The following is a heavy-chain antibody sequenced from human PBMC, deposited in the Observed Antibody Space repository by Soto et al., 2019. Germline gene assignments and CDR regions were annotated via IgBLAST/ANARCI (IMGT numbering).Heavy chain of an antibody. D-gene: IGHD3-22*01. CDR1: GYTFTSYG. V-gene: IGHV1-18*01. J-gene: IGHJ3*02. CDR3: ASMIVVLDAFDI. Sequence: ASVKVSCKASGYTFTSYGISWVRQAPGQGLEWMGWISAYNGNTNYAQKLQGRVTMTTDTSTSTAYMELRSLRSDDTAVYYCASMIVVLDAFDIWGQGTMVTVSS. CDR2: ISAYNGNT.